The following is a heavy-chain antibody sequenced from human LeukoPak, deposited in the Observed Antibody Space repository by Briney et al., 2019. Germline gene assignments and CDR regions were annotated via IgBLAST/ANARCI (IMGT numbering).Heavy chain of an antibody. CDR2: IYYSGST. D-gene: IGHD6-13*01. CDR3: ARHPPLSSSWYYFDY. V-gene: IGHV4-39*01. CDR1: GGSISSSSYY. J-gene: IGHJ4*02. Sequence: SETLSLTCTVSGGSISSSSYYWGWIRQPPGKGLEWIGGIYYSGSTYYNPSLKSRVTISVDTSKNQFSLKLSSVTAADTAVYYCARHPPLSSSWYYFDYWGQGTLVTVSS.